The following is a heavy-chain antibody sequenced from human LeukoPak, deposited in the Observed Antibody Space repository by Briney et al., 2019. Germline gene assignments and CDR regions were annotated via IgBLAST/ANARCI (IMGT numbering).Heavy chain of an antibody. J-gene: IGHJ4*02. CDR3: AKAVIAAAALDY. V-gene: IGHV3-9*01. CDR2: INWNSGSI. Sequence: GGSLRLSCAASGFTFDDYAMHWVRQAPGKGLEWVSGINWNSGSIGYADSVKGRFTISRDNAKNSLYLQMNSLRAEDTALYYCAKAVIAAAALDYWGQRTLVTVSA. CDR1: GFTFDDYA. D-gene: IGHD6-13*01.